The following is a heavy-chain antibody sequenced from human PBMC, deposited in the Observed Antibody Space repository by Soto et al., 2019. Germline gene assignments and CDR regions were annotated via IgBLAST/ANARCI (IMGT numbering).Heavy chain of an antibody. V-gene: IGHV4-59*01. Sequence: PWETLRLTCTVSGGTISSYDWSRIRQPPGKGLEWIGYIYYSGSTNYNPSLKSRVTISVDTSKKHFSLKLNSVSAADTAVYYCGRVYGSGSRWFDPWGQGTLVTVSS. CDR3: GRVYGSGSRWFDP. CDR2: IYYSGST. CDR1: GGTISSYD. D-gene: IGHD3-10*01. J-gene: IGHJ5*02.